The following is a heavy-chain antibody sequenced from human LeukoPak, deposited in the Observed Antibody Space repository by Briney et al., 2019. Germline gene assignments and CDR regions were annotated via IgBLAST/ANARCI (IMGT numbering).Heavy chain of an antibody. V-gene: IGHV3-66*02. J-gene: IGHJ6*04. Sequence: GGSLRLSCAASGFTVSNNYMSWVRQAPGKGLEWVAVIYSGGSTYYADSVKGRFTISRDNSKNTLYLQMNSLRAEDTAVYHCARLLRTFNHWDVWGKGTTVTVSS. CDR2: IYSGGST. D-gene: IGHD1-14*01. CDR3: ARLLRTFNHWDV. CDR1: GFTVSNNY.